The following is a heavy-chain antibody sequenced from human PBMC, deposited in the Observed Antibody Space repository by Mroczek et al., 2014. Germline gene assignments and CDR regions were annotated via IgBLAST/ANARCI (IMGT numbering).Heavy chain of an antibody. D-gene: IGHD2-2*01. V-gene: IGHV4-39*07. CDR2: INHSGST. CDR3: ASRYQHTTLDY. Sequence: QVQLQQSGPGLVKPSETLSLTCTVSGGSISSSSYYWSWIRQPPGKGLEWIGEINHSGSTNYNPSLKSRVTISVDTSKNQFSLKLSSVTAADTAVYYCASRYQHTTLDYWGQGTLVTVSS. J-gene: IGHJ4*02. CDR1: GGSISSSSYY.